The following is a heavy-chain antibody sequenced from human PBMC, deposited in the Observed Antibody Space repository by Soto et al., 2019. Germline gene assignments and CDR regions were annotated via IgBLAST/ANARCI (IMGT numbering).Heavy chain of an antibody. CDR1: GFAFSNYW. Sequence: EMQLVESGGGLVQPGGSLRLSCAASGFAFSNYWMSWLRQAPGKGLEWVANINQDGNEKYYVDSMKGRFTVSRDNAKKSLYLQMNSLGAEDTAVYYCASAPFGVVLVSQWFDPWGQGTLVTVSS. CDR2: INQDGNEK. CDR3: ASAPFGVVLVSQWFDP. D-gene: IGHD3-3*01. V-gene: IGHV3-7*01. J-gene: IGHJ5*02.